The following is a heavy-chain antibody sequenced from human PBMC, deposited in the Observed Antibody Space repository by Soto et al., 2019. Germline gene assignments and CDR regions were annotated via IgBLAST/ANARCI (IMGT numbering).Heavy chain of an antibody. V-gene: IGHV4-39*07. D-gene: IGHD4-17*01. CDR2: ISHSGTT. J-gene: IGHJ6*02. CDR3: ARVTMVIRDSDHFGVDV. Sequence: SETLSLTCTVSGGSITTSSYYWGWIRQPPGKGLEWIGSISHSGTTSYSPSLTSRVSISVDTSKNQVSLKLTSVTAADTAVYFCARVTMVIRDSDHFGVDVWGHGTTVTVSS. CDR1: GGSITTSSYY.